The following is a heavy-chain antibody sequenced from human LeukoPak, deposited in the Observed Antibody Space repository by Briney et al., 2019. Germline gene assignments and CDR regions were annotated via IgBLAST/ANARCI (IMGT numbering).Heavy chain of an antibody. CDR2: IKQDGSEK. V-gene: IGHV3-7*01. CDR1: GFTFTKYW. J-gene: IGHJ2*01. D-gene: IGHD5-24*01. Sequence: GGSLRLSCAASGFTFTKYWMSWVRQAPGKGLEWVANIKQDGSEKYYVDSVKGRFTISRDNAKNSLYLQMNSLRAEDTAVYYCARKMATIDWYFDLWGRGTLVTVSS. CDR3: ARKMATIDWYFDL.